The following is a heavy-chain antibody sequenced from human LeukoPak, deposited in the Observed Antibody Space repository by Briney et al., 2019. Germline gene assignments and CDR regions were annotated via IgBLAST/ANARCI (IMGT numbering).Heavy chain of an antibody. J-gene: IGHJ3*02. Sequence: GSSVKVCCKASGGTFSRYAISWVRQAPGQGLEWRGGIIPIFGTANYAQKFQGRVTITADESTSTAYMELSSLRSEDTAVYYCARSSSGWYYSDAFDIWGQGTMVTVSS. CDR1: GGTFSRYA. CDR3: ARSSSGWYYSDAFDI. D-gene: IGHD6-19*01. CDR2: IIPIFGTA. V-gene: IGHV1-69*13.